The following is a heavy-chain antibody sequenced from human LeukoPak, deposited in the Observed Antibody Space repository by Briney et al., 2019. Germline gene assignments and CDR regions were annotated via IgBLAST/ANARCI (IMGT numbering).Heavy chain of an antibody. CDR2: INHSGST. Sequence: SETLSLTCADYGGSFSGYYWSWIRQPPGKGLEWIGEINHSGSTNYNPSLKSRVTISVDTSKNQFSLKLSSVTAADTAVYYCAREGQAAARNWFDPWGQGTLVTVSS. V-gene: IGHV4-34*01. CDR3: AREGQAAARNWFDP. J-gene: IGHJ5*02. CDR1: GGSFSGYY. D-gene: IGHD6-13*01.